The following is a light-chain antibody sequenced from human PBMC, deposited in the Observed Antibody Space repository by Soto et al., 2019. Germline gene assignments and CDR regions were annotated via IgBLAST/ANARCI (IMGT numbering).Light chain of an antibody. J-gene: IGKJ4*01. CDR3: QQYFSYPLT. CDR2: ATS. CDR1: QSVGNN. Sequence: EIVVTQSPATLSVSPGERATLSCRASQSVGNNFAWYQQKPGQAPRLLIFATSTRATGVPARFSGSGSGTEFTLTISSLQSEDFAVYYCQQYFSYPLTFGGGTKVEIK. V-gene: IGKV3-15*01.